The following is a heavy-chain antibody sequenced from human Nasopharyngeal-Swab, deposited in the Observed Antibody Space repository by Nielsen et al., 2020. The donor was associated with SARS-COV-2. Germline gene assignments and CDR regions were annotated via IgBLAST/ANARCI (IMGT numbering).Heavy chain of an antibody. CDR3: ARGHRRTTVTNYWHFDL. J-gene: IGHJ2*01. CDR2: INHSGST. D-gene: IGHD4-17*01. Sequence: RQAPGKGLEWIGEINHSGSTNYNPSLKSRVTISVDTSKNQFSLKLSSVTAADTAVYYCARGHRRTTVTNYWHFDLWGRGTTVTVSS. V-gene: IGHV4-34*01.